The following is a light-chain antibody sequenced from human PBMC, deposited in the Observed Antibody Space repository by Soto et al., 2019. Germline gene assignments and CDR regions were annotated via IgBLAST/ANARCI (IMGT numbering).Light chain of an antibody. V-gene: IGLV4-69*01. J-gene: IGLJ2*01. CDR3: QTSDTGIPVL. Sequence: QLVLTQSPSASASLGASVKLTCTLSSGHSNYPIAWHQQQPEKGPRYLMKVNSDGTHRKGDGIPDRFSGSNSGAERYLTISSLQSEDEADYFFQTSDTGIPVLFGGGTKLTVL. CDR1: SGHSNYP. CDR2: VNSDGTH.